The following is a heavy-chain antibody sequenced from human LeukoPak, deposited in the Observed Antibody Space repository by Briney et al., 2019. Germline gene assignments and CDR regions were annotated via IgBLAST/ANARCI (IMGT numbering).Heavy chain of an antibody. Sequence: KHGASLKISCKGSGSSFTSYWIGWVRQLPGKGLEWMGIIYPGDSDTRYSPSFQGQVTISADKSISTAYLQWSSLKASDTAMYYCARPPLGSYDILTGYENDYWGQGTLVTVSS. CDR1: GSSFTSYW. D-gene: IGHD3-9*01. CDR2: IYPGDSDT. J-gene: IGHJ4*02. CDR3: ARPPLGSYDILTGYENDY. V-gene: IGHV5-51*01.